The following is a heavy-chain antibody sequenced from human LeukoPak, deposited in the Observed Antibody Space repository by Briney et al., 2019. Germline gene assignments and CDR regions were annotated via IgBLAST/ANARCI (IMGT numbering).Heavy chain of an antibody. D-gene: IGHD4-17*01. CDR2: INPNSGGT. CDR1: GYTFTGYY. V-gene: IGHV1-2*02. Sequence: ASVKVSCKASGYTFTGYYMHWVRQAPGQGLEWMGWINPNSGGTIYAQNFQGRVTMTRDTSISTAYMELSWLRSDDTAVYYCARDRGDYSFDYWGQGTLVTVSS. CDR3: ARDRGDYSFDY. J-gene: IGHJ4*02.